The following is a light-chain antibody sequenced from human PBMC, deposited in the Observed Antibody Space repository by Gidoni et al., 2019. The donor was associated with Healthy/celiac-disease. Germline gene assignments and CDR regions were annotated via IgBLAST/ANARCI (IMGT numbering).Light chain of an antibody. CDR2: AAS. V-gene: IGKV1-39*01. Sequence: DIQMTQSPSSLSASVGDRVIITCRASQSISSYLNWYQQKPGKAPKLLIYAASSLQSGVPSRFSGSGSGTDFTLTISSLQPEDFATYYCQQSYSTRQTFGQGTKVEIK. CDR1: QSISSY. J-gene: IGKJ1*01. CDR3: QQSYSTRQT.